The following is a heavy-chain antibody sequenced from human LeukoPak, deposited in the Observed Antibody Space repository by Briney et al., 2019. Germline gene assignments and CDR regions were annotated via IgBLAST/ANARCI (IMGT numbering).Heavy chain of an antibody. CDR2: ISSSSSYI. V-gene: IGHV3-21*01. J-gene: IGHJ4*02. CDR1: GFTFSSYS. Sequence: GGSLRLSCAASGFTFSSYSMNWVRQAPGKGLEWVSSISSSSSYIYYADSVKGRFTISRDNAKNSLYLQMNSLRAEDTAVYYCARGLLSGSYYGEFDYWGQGTLVTVSS. D-gene: IGHD1-26*01. CDR3: ARGLLSGSYYGEFDY.